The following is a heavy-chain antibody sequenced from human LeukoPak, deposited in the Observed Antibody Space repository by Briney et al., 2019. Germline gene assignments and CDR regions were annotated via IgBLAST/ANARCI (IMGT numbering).Heavy chain of an antibody. J-gene: IGHJ6*02. CDR1: GGSISSGGYS. D-gene: IGHD3-3*01. CDR2: IYYSGST. Sequence: SETLSLTCTVSGGSISSGGYSWSWIRQHPGKGLEWIGYIYYSGSTYYNPSLKSRVTISVDTSKNQFSLKLSSVTAADTAVYYCARGGGDFWSGYFGASDYYYGMDVWGQGTTVTVSS. V-gene: IGHV4-31*03. CDR3: ARGGGDFWSGYFGASDYYYGMDV.